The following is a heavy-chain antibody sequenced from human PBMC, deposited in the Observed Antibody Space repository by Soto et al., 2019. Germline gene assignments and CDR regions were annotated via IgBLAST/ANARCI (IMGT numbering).Heavy chain of an antibody. CDR3: ARGRIAGAATDFYYYGMDV. Sequence: QVQLVQSGAAVKKPGSSVKVSCKASGGTFSTYVISWVRQAPGQGLEWMGGIIPVFATTNYAQKFQGRVTITADESTRTGYMELNSLRSEDTAVYYCARGRIAGAATDFYYYGMDVWGQGTSVTVSS. CDR1: GGTFSTYV. D-gene: IGHD1-26*01. J-gene: IGHJ6*02. V-gene: IGHV1-69*12. CDR2: IIPVFATT.